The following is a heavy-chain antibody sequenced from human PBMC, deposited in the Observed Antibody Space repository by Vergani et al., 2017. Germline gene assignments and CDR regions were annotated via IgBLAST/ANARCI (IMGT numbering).Heavy chain of an antibody. Sequence: EVQLVQSGAEVKKPGESLKISCKGSGYSSTSYWIGWVRQMPGKGLEWMGIIYPGDSDTRYSPSFQGQVTISADKSISTAYLQWSSLKASDTAMYYCARHIAAAGRGVYYYYMDVWGKGTTVTVSS. CDR3: ARHIAAAGRGVYYYYMDV. D-gene: IGHD6-13*01. J-gene: IGHJ6*03. V-gene: IGHV5-51*01. CDR1: GYSSTSYW. CDR2: IYPGDSDT.